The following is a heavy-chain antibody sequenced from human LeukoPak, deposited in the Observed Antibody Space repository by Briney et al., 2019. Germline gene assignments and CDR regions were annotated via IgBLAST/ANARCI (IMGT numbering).Heavy chain of an antibody. V-gene: IGHV4-34*01. CDR3: ARGLGWKVTPMGLFYMDV. CDR2: INYGGDT. CDR1: GGSFSGYD. Sequence: PSETLSLTCGVDGGSFSGYDWSWVRQPPGKGLEWIGDINYGGDTNYNPSLKSRVTISVDTSKNQFSLKVRSVTAADTAVYFCARGLGWKVTPMGLFYMDVWGEGATVTVSS. D-gene: IGHD1-1*01. J-gene: IGHJ6*03.